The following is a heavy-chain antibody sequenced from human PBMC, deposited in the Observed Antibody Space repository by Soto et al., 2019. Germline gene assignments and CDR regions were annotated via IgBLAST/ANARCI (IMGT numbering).Heavy chain of an antibody. V-gene: IGHV3-64*01. CDR3: ASGIAGSGYGMDV. D-gene: IGHD6-13*01. CDR1: GFTFSSYA. CDR2: ISSNGGST. Sequence: EVQLVESGGGLVQPGGSLRLSCAASGFTFSSYAMHWVRQAPGKGLEYVAAISSNGGSTYYANSVKGTFTISRDNSKNALYLQMGSLRAEDMAVYYCASGIAGSGYGMDVWGQGTMVTVSS. J-gene: IGHJ6*02.